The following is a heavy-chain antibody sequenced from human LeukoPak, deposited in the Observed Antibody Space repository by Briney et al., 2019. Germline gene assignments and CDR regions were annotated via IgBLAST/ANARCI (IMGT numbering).Heavy chain of an antibody. V-gene: IGHV4-59*01. CDR3: ARLRGSYYYDSSGYYFDY. CDR2: IYYSGST. D-gene: IGHD3-22*01. Sequence: PSQTLSLTCTVSGGSISSYYWSWIRQPPGKGLEWIGYIYYSGSTNYNPSLTSRVTISVDTSKNQFSLKLISVTAADTAVYYCARLRGSYYYDSSGYYFDYWGQGTLVTVSS. J-gene: IGHJ4*02. CDR1: GGSISSYY.